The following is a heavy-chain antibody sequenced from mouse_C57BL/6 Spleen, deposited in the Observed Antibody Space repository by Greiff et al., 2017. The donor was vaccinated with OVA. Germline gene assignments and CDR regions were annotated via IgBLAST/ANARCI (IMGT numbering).Heavy chain of an antibody. CDR2: IYPSDSET. CDR3: ARGYYGSSSNV. Sequence: QVQLQQSGAELVRPGSSVKLSCKASGYTFTSYWMDWVKQRPGQGLEWIGNIYPSDSETHYNQKFKDKATLTVDKSSSTAYMQLSSLTSEDSAVYYCARGYYGSSSNVWGTGTTVTVSS. J-gene: IGHJ1*03. D-gene: IGHD1-1*01. CDR1: GYTFTSYW. V-gene: IGHV1-61*01.